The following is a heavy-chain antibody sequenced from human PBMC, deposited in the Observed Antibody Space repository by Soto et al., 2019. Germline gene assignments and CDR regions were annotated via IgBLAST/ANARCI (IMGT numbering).Heavy chain of an antibody. V-gene: IGHV1-58*01. CDR2: IVVGSGNT. Sequence: QMQLVQSGPEVKKPGTSVRVSCKASGFTFTSSAVQWVRQARGQRLEWIGWIVVGSGNTNYAQKFQERVTITRDMSTSTANMELSSMRAEDTAVYYCAADGVSYYYYGMDVCGQGTTVTVSS. J-gene: IGHJ6*02. D-gene: IGHD3-3*01. CDR3: AADGVSYYYYGMDV. CDR1: GFTFTSSA.